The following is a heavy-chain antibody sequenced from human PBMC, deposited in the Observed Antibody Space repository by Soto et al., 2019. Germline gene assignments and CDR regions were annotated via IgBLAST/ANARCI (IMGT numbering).Heavy chain of an antibody. CDR3: ARVAGSTSYYYYGMDV. J-gene: IGHJ6*02. CDR2: IYYSGST. V-gene: IGHV4-59*01. D-gene: IGHD1-1*01. Sequence: SETLSLTCTVSGGSISSYYWSWIRQPPGKGLEWIGYIYYSGSTNYNPSLKSRVTISVDTSKNQFSLKLSSVTAADTAVYYCARVAGSTSYYYYGMDVWGQGTTVTVSS. CDR1: GGSISSYY.